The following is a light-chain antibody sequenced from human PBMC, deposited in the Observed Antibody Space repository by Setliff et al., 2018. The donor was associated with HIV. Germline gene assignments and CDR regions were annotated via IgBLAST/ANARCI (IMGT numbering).Light chain of an antibody. CDR3: QVCDSTSDVV. Sequence: SYELTQPPSVSVAPGKTARITCGGNNIGSQSVHWYHQKARQAPVLVVYDDSDRPSGIPERFSGSKSGNTATLTISRVEAGDEADYYCQVCDSTSDVVFGGGTKVTVL. CDR2: DDS. V-gene: IGLV3-21*03. J-gene: IGLJ2*01. CDR1: NIGSQS.